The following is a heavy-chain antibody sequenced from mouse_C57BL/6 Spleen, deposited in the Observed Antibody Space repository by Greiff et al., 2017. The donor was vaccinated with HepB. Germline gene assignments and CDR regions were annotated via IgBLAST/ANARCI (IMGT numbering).Heavy chain of an antibody. CDR1: GYTFTSYW. D-gene: IGHD1-1*01. Sequence: QVQLQQSGAELVKPGASVKLSCKASGYTFTSYWMHWVKQRPGQGLEWIGMIHPNSGSTNYNEMFKSKATLTVDKSSSTAYMQLSSLTSEDSAVYYCARSNYGSPYYYAMDYWGQGTSVTVSS. V-gene: IGHV1-64*01. J-gene: IGHJ4*01. CDR3: ARSNYGSPYYYAMDY. CDR2: IHPNSGST.